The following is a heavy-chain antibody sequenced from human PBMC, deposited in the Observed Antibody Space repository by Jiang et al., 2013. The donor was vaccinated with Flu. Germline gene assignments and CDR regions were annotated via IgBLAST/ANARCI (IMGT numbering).Heavy chain of an antibody. J-gene: IGHJ4*02. CDR3: ARDRWAYYDSYGYDS. Sequence: GAEVKKPGASVKVSCKASGYTFNTYDISWVRQAPGQGLEWMGWISGNNGKTHHAEKLQDRVTMTTDTSTGTAYMELRSLRSDDTAVYYCARDRWAYYDSYGYDSWGQGTLVTVSS. CDR2: ISGNNGKT. D-gene: IGHD3-22*01. CDR1: GYTFNTYD. V-gene: IGHV1-18*01.